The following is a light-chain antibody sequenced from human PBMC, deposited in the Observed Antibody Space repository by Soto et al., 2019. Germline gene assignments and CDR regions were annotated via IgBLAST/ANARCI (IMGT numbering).Light chain of an antibody. J-gene: IGKJ2*01. CDR2: DSF. CDR3: LQNNKWPFT. CDR1: QSVNSN. V-gene: IGKV3-15*01. Sequence: EKVMTQSPAALSVSPGERATLSCRASQSVNSNLVWYQQRPGQAPRLLIYDSFTRASGVPARFSGSGSGTDFTLTISSLQSEDFAVYYCLQNNKWPFTFGQGTKLEIK.